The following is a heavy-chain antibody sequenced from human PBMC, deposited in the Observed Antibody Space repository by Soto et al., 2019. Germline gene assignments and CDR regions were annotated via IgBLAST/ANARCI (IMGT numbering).Heavy chain of an antibody. Sequence: EVQLVESGGGLVKPGGSLRLSCAASGFTFSTYSMNWVRQAPGEGLEWVSSISSSSSYIYYADSVKGRFTISRDNAKNSLYLQMNSLRAEDTAVYYCAREDVETAMVTAFDYWGQGTLVTVSS. J-gene: IGHJ4*02. CDR2: ISSSSSYI. CDR1: GFTFSTYS. V-gene: IGHV3-21*04. CDR3: AREDVETAMVTAFDY. D-gene: IGHD5-18*01.